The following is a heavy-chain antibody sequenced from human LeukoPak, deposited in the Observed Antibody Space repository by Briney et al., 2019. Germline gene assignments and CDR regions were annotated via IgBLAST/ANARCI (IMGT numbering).Heavy chain of an antibody. V-gene: IGHV1-2*02. D-gene: IGHD5-24*01. CDR3: ARGTRDGYNSTFYYFDY. CDR1: GYTFTGYY. CDR2: INPNSGGT. Sequence: ASGKVSCKASGYTFTGYYMHWVRQAPGQGLEWRGWINPNSGGTNYTQKFQGRVTMTRDTAISTAYMELSRLRSDDTAVYYCARGTRDGYNSTFYYFDYWGHGTLVTVSS. J-gene: IGHJ4*01.